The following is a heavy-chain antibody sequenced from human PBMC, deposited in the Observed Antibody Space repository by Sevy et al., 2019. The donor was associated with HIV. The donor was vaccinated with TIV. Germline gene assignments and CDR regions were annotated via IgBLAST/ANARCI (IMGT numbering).Heavy chain of an antibody. J-gene: IGHJ4*02. CDR2: ISYDGSNK. D-gene: IGHD4-4*01. CDR3: ARDDYRVMYYFDY. V-gene: IGHV3-30-3*01. CDR1: GFTFSSYA. Sequence: GGSLRLSCAASGFTFSSYAMHWVRQAPGKGLEWVAVISYDGSNKYYADSVKGRFTISRENSKNTLYLQMNSLRAEDTAVYYCARDDYRVMYYFDYWGQGTLVTVSS.